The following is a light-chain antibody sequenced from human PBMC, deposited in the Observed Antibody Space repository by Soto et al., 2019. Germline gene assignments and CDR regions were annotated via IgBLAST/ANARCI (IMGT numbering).Light chain of an antibody. CDR3: SSKTSSSSPFV. CDR2: EVS. J-gene: IGLJ1*01. Sequence: QSALTQPASVSGSPGQSITISCTGSTSDVGAYNYVSWYKHHPGQAPQLMIYEVSNRPLGVSNRFSGSKSGNTASLTISGLQADDEGDYYCSSKTSSSSPFVFGTGTKLTVL. V-gene: IGLV2-14*01. CDR1: TSDVGAYNY.